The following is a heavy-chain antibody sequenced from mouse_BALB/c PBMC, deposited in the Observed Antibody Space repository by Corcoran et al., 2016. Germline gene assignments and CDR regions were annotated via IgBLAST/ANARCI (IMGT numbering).Heavy chain of an antibody. V-gene: IGHV9-3-1*01. Sequence: QIQLVKSGPELKKPGETVKISCKDSWYTFTNYGMNWVKQATGKGLKWMGWVNTYTGEPTYADDFKGRLAFSLETSASTAYLQINNLKNEDTATYFCAREPRSMDYWGQGTSVTVSS. CDR2: VNTYTGEP. CDR3: AREPRSMDY. J-gene: IGHJ4*01. CDR1: WYTFTNYG.